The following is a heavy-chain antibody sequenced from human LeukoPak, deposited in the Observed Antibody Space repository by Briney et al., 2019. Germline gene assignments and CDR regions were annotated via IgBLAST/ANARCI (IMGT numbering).Heavy chain of an antibody. CDR1: GFTFSSYA. CDR3: ARDVVYNNFDY. V-gene: IGHV3-30-3*01. J-gene: IGHJ4*02. D-gene: IGHD1-1*01. Sequence: GGSLRLSCAASGFTFSSYAMHWVRQAPGKGLEWVAVISYDGSNKYYADSVKGRFTISRDNSKNTLYLQMNSLRAEDTAVYYCARDVVYNNFDYWGQGTLVTVSS. CDR2: ISYDGSNK.